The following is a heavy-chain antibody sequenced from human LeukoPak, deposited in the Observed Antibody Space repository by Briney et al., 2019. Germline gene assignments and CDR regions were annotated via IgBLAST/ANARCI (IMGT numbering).Heavy chain of an antibody. D-gene: IGHD3-10*01. J-gene: IGHJ4*02. CDR3: ARQSRITNY. CDR1: GGSISSYY. V-gene: IGHV4-34*01. Sequence: SETLSLTCTVSGGSISSYYWSWIRQPPGKGLEWIGEINHSGSTNYNPSLKSRVTISVDTSKNQFSLKLSSVTAADTAVYYCARQSRITNYWGQGTLVTVSS. CDR2: INHSGST.